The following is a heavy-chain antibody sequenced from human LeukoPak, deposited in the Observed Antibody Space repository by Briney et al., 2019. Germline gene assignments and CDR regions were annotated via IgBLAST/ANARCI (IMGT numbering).Heavy chain of an antibody. CDR1: GFTFSSYG. D-gene: IGHD6-13*01. V-gene: IGHV3-33*06. CDR2: IWYDGSNK. CDR3: AKDTYSGSWYFDY. Sequence: GGSLRLSCAASGFTFSSYGMHWVRQAPGKGLEWVAVIWYDGSNKYYADSVKGRFTISRDNSKNTLYLQMNSLRAEDTAVYYCAKDTYSGSWYFDYWGQGTLVTVSS. J-gene: IGHJ4*02.